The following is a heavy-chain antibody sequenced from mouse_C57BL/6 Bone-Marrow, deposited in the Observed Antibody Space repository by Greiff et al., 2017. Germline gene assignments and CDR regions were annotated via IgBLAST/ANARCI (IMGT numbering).Heavy chain of an antibody. V-gene: IGHV14-2*01. CDR3: AGGFYYGSNYYAMDY. Sequence: VQLKQSGAELVKPGASVKLSCTASGFNIKDYYMHWVKQRTEQGLEWIGRIDPEDGETKYAPKFQGKATITADTSSNTAYLRLSSLTSEDTAVYYCAGGFYYGSNYYAMDYWGQGTSVTVSS. CDR2: IDPEDGET. CDR1: GFNIKDYY. J-gene: IGHJ4*01. D-gene: IGHD1-1*01.